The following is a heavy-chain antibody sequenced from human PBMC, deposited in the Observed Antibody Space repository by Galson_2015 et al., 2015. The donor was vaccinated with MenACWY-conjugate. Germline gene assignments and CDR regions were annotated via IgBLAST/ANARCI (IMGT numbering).Heavy chain of an antibody. J-gene: IGHJ5*02. CDR2: ITSGGTT. CDR3: AREDYCSGGSCYFYDP. D-gene: IGHD2-15*01. Sequence: SLRLSCAASGFTFSNYGMAWVRQAPGKGLDWVSAITSGGTTYYADAVKGRFTISRDNSKNTLYLQMNSLTVEDTAVYYCAREDYCSGGSCYFYDPWGQGTLVTVSS. CDR1: GFTFSNYG. V-gene: IGHV3-23*01.